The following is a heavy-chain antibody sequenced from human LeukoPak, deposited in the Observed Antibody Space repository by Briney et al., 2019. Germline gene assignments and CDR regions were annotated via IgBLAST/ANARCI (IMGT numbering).Heavy chain of an antibody. V-gene: IGHV3-53*01. CDR3: ARGNEVTSLDY. CDR2: IYSGGST. D-gene: IGHD2-21*02. J-gene: IGHJ4*02. CDR1: GFTVSSNY. Sequence: GGSLRLSCAASGFTVSSNYMSWVRQAPGKGLEWVSVIYSGGSTYYADSVKGRFTISRDNSKNTLYLQMSSLRAEDTAVYYCARGNEVTSLDYWGQGTLVTVSS.